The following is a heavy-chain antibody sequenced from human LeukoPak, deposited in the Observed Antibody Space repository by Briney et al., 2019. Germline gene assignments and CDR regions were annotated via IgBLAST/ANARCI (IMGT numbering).Heavy chain of an antibody. J-gene: IGHJ4*02. CDR1: GFTFSSYA. V-gene: IGHV3-23*01. D-gene: IGHD1-26*01. CDR2: ISDSGSST. CDR3: AKKAVGTATGGPFDY. Sequence: GGSLRLSCAASGFTFSSYAMSWVRQAPGKGLEWVSVISDSGSSTYYADSVKSRFTISRDNSKNTMYLQMNSLKAEDTAVYYCAKKAVGTATGGPFDYWGQGTLVIVSS.